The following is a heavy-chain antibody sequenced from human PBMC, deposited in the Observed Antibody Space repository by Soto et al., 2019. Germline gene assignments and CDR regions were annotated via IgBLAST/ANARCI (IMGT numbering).Heavy chain of an antibody. CDR3: ARGKYRSWYSRGGYNWFDP. CDR1: GGTFSSYA. D-gene: IGHD6-13*01. V-gene: IGHV1-69*13. CDR2: IIPIFGTA. J-gene: IGHJ5*02. Sequence: GASVKVSCKASGGTFSSYAISWVRQAPGQGLEWMGGIIPIFGTANYAQKFQGRVTITADESTSTAYMELSSLRSEDTAVYYCARGKYRSWYSRGGYNWFDPWGQGTLVTVSS.